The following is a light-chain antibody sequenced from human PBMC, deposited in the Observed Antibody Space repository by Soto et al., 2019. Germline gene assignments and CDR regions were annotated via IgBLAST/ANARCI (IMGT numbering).Light chain of an antibody. J-gene: IGLJ2*01. Sequence: QSALTQPASVSGSPGQSITISCTVTSTDISTSNYVSWYQHHPGKAPKLMIYEVTDRPSGVSDRFSATKSANTASLTISGLQAEDEADYYCSSYTSNSTLVFGGGTKLTVL. CDR1: STDISTSNY. CDR3: SSYTSNSTLV. V-gene: IGLV2-14*01. CDR2: EVT.